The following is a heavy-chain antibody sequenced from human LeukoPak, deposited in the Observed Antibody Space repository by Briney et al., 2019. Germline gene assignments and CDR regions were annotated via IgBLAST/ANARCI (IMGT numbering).Heavy chain of an antibody. Sequence: GGSLRLSCAASGITFNSYTMNWVRQAPGKGLEWVSSISSSSSYIYYAASVKGRFTISRDNAKNSLYLQMNSLRAEDTAVYYCARKPFYGSGIGHWGQGTLVTVSS. CDR2: ISSSSSYI. CDR1: GITFNSYT. D-gene: IGHD3-10*01. CDR3: ARKPFYGSGIGH. J-gene: IGHJ4*02. V-gene: IGHV3-21*01.